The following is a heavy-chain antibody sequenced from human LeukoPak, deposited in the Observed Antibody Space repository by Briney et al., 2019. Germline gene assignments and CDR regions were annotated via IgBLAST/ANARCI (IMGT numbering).Heavy chain of an antibody. J-gene: IGHJ4*02. Sequence: GGSLRLSCAASGFTFSSYGMHWVRQAPGKGLEWVSAISGSGGSTYYADSVKGRFTISRDNSKNTLYLQMNSLRAEDTAVYYCAKSCAPQQLEPFDYWGQGTLVTVSS. CDR2: ISGSGGST. V-gene: IGHV3-23*01. CDR1: GFTFSSYG. D-gene: IGHD1-1*01. CDR3: AKSCAPQQLEPFDY.